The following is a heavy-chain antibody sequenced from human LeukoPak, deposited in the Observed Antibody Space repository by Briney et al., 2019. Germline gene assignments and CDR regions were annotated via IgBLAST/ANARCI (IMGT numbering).Heavy chain of an antibody. CDR3: ARVYDY. Sequence: KPSETLSLTCAVYGGSFSGYYWSGIRQPPGKGLEWIGEINHSGSTNYNPSLKSRVTISVDTSKNQFSLKLSSVTAADTAVYYCARVYDYWGQGTLVTVSS. V-gene: IGHV4-34*01. J-gene: IGHJ4*02. CDR2: INHSGST. CDR1: GGSFSGYY.